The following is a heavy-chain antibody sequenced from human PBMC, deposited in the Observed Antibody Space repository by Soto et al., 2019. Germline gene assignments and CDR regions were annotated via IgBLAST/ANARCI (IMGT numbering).Heavy chain of an antibody. Sequence: GASVKVSCKASAYTFTSYYIHWVRQAPGQGLEWMGLINPSGGSTYYADSVKGRFTISRDNSKNTLYLQMNSLRAEDTAVYYCAKDSGSYPNWFDPWGQGTLVTVSS. D-gene: IGHD1-26*01. J-gene: IGHJ5*02. CDR1: AYTFTSYY. CDR3: AKDSGSYPNWFDP. CDR2: INPSGGST. V-gene: IGHV1-46*04.